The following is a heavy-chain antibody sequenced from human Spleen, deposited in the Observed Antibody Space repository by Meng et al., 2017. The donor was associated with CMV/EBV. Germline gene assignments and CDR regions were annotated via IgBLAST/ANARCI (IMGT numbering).Heavy chain of an antibody. CDR1: GFTFSSHG. V-gene: IGHV3-21*01. Sequence: CPASGFTFSSHGMSWVRQAPGKGLEWVASITSSSSYIYYADSVKGRFTISRDNAKKSLYLQTNSLRAEDTAVYYCARESVDTADFWGQGTLVTVSS. J-gene: IGHJ4*02. D-gene: IGHD5-18*01. CDR2: ITSSSSYI. CDR3: ARESVDTADF.